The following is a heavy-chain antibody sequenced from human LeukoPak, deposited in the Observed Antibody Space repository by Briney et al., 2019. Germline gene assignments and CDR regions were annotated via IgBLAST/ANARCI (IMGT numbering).Heavy chain of an antibody. CDR3: ARERLTMVRGVPDY. CDR2: INPSGGST. J-gene: IGHJ4*02. D-gene: IGHD3-10*01. CDR1: GYTVTSYY. V-gene: IGHV1-46*01. Sequence: ASVKVSCKASGYTVTSYYMHWVRQAPGQGLEWVGIINPSGGSTSYAQKFQGRVTTTRDTSTSTVYMELSSLRSEDTAVYYCARERLTMVRGVPDYWGQGTLVTVSS.